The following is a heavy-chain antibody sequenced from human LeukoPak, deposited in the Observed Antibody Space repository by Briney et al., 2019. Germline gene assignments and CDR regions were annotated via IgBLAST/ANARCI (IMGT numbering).Heavy chain of an antibody. CDR1: GFTFSSYS. V-gene: IGHV3-33*08. J-gene: IGHJ6*03. D-gene: IGHD6-13*01. Sequence: GGSLRLSCAASGFTFSSYSMNWVRQAPGKGLEWVAVIWYDGSHANYADAVKGRFTISRDNSKNTLYLQMNSPRAEDTAVYYCARDRGYSSRWNFGKDYYMDVWGKGTTVTVSS. CDR2: IWYDGSHA. CDR3: ARDRGYSSRWNFGKDYYMDV.